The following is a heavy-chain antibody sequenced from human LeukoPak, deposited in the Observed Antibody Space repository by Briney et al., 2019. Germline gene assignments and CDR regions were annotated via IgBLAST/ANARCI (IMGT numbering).Heavy chain of an antibody. D-gene: IGHD2-2*01. CDR1: GYTFTSYG. Sequence: GASVKVSCRASGYTFTSYGISWVRQAPGQGLEWMGWISAYNGNTNYAQKLQGRVTMTTDTSTSTAYMELRSLRSDDTAVYHCARGQLGYCSSTSCFARYFDYWGQGTLVTVSS. V-gene: IGHV1-18*01. CDR3: ARGQLGYCSSTSCFARYFDY. J-gene: IGHJ4*02. CDR2: ISAYNGNT.